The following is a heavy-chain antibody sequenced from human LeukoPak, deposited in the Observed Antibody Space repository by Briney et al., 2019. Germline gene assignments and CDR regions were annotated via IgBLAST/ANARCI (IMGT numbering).Heavy chain of an antibody. CDR2: IKQDGSEK. CDR3: ARDRLYYDSWSGSHY. J-gene: IGHJ4*02. V-gene: IGHV3-7*01. D-gene: IGHD3-3*01. CDR1: GFTFSSYW. Sequence: PGGSLRLSCAASGFTFSSYWMSWVRQAPGKGLEWVANIKQDGSEKYYVDSVKGRFTISRDNAKNSLYLQMNSLRAEDTAVYYCARDRLYYDSWSGSHYWGQGTLVTVSS.